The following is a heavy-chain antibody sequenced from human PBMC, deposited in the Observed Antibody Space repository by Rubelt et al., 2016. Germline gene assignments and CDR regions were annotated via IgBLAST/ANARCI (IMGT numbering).Heavy chain of an antibody. CDR3: ARYCSGGSCYERVDP. CDR1: GGSFSGYY. D-gene: IGHD2-15*01. Sequence: QVQLQQWGAGLLKPSETLSLTCAVYGGSFSGYYWSWIRQPPGKGLEWIGSIYHSGSTYYKPYLMSRVTISVDTSKNQFSLNLSSGTAADTAGYDGARYCSGGSCYERVDPWGQGTLVTVSS. V-gene: IGHV4-34*01. J-gene: IGHJ5*02. CDR2: IYHSGST.